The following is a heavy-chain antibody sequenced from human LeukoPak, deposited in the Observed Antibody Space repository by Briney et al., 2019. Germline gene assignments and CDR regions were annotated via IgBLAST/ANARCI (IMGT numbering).Heavy chain of an antibody. Sequence: SETLSLTCTVSGGSIRSTSYYWSWIRPPPGKGLEWIGSVYYSGTTYYNPSFRSRLTMSVDTSNNQFSLKLSSVTAADTAMYYCARHARREALRHSAFDIWGQGTMDTVSS. J-gene: IGHJ3*02. D-gene: IGHD3-3*01. V-gene: IGHV4-39*01. CDR3: ARHARREALRHSAFDI. CDR2: VYYSGTT. CDR1: GGSIRSTSYY.